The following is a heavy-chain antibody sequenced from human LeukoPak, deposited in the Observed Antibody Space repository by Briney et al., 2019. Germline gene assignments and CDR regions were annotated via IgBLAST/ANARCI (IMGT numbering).Heavy chain of an antibody. J-gene: IGHJ4*02. CDR3: ARVGDGNFDY. V-gene: IGHV4-59*08. Sequence: PSETLSLTCTVSGXSISSYYWSWIRQSPGKGLEWIGYIYYSGNTNFNPSLRSRVSISIDTSKNQFSLKLSSVTAADTAVYYCARVGDGNFDYWGQGTLVTVSS. D-gene: IGHD3-16*01. CDR2: IYYSGNT. CDR1: GXSISSYY.